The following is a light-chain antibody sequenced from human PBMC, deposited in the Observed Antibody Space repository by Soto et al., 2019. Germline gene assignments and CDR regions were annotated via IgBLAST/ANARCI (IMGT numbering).Light chain of an antibody. Sequence: ETVLTQSPATLSVSPGERATLSCRAGQSVSSSYLAWYQQKPGQAPRLLIYGASSRATGIPDRFSGSGSGTDFTLTISRLEPEDFAVYYCQQYGSSFAFGPGTKVDIK. CDR2: GAS. CDR3: QQYGSSFA. J-gene: IGKJ3*01. V-gene: IGKV3-20*01. CDR1: QSVSSSY.